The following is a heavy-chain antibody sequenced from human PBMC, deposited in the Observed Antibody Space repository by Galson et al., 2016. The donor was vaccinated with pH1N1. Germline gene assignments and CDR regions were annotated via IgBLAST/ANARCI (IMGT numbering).Heavy chain of an antibody. CDR2: INPNSGGT. J-gene: IGHJ6*02. V-gene: IGHV1-2*02. CDR1: GYTFTGYY. Sequence: SVKVSCKASGYTFTGYYMHWVRQAPGQGLEWMGWINPNSGGTKYAQKCQGRVTMTRDTPISTAYMELSRLRSDDTAGYYCARRGSSTSHYYYGMDVWGQGTTVTVSS. D-gene: IGHD2-2*01. CDR3: ARRGSSTSHYYYGMDV.